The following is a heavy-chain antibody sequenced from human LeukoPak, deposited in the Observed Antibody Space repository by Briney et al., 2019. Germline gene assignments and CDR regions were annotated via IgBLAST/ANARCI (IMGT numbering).Heavy chain of an antibody. CDR3: ARGSVDTAMAGDY. CDR2: ISSSGSTI. V-gene: IGHV3-48*03. Sequence: GGSLRLSCAASGFTFSSYEVNWVRQAPGKGLEWVSYISSSGSTIYYADSVKGRFTISRDNAKNSLYLQMNSLRAEDTAVYYCARGSVDTAMAGDYWGQGTLVTVSS. D-gene: IGHD5-18*01. CDR1: GFTFSSYE. J-gene: IGHJ4*02.